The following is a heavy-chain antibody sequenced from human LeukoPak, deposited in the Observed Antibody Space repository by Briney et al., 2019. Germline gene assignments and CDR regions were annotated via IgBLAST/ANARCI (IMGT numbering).Heavy chain of an antibody. CDR3: AGTSYDILAGYYSGGGPFDS. CDR2: INHSGST. V-gene: IGHV4-34*01. Sequence: TSETLSLTCAVYGGSFSGYYWSWIRQPPGKGLEWIGEINHSGSTNYNPSLKSRVTISVDTSKRQFSLGLSSVTAADTAVYFCAGTSYDILAGYYSGGGPFDSWGQGTLVTVSS. D-gene: IGHD3-9*01. CDR1: GGSFSGYY. J-gene: IGHJ4*02.